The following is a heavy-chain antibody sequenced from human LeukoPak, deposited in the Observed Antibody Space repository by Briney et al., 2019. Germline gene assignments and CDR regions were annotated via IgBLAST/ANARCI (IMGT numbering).Heavy chain of an antibody. CDR3: AKDIKGTNYYYYGMGA. Sequence: PGGSLRLSCAASGFTFSNSAMTWVRQAPGKGLDWVSAINGDGGRTYHADSGKGRFTISRDNSKNTLYLQMNSLRVEDTAVYYCAKDIKGTNYYYYGMGAWGQGTTVTVSS. CDR2: INGDGGRT. J-gene: IGHJ6*02. D-gene: IGHD1-14*01. CDR1: GFTFSNSA. V-gene: IGHV3-23*01.